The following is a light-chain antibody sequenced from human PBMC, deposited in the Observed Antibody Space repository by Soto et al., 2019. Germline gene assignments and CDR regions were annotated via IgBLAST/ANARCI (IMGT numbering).Light chain of an antibody. CDR3: QQYGSSPWT. CDR1: QSVSSSY. V-gene: IGKV3-20*01. J-gene: IGKJ1*01. CDR2: GAS. Sequence: EIVMTQSPATLSVSPGEGATLSCRASQSVSSSYLGWYQQKPGQAPRLLIYGASSRATGIPGRFSGSGYGTDFTLTISRLEPEDFAVYYCQQYGSSPWTFGQGTKVDIK.